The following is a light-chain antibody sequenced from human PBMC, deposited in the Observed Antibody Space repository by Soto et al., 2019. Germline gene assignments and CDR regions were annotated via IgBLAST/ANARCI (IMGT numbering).Light chain of an antibody. CDR3: QVWDTSGDPNYV. V-gene: IGLV3-21*02. Sequence: SYELTQPPSVSVAPGQTARITCGGDNIGTKNVHWYQQKPGQAPVLVVYDDSDRPSGIPERFSGSNSGLTATLTISGVEVGDEADYYCQVWDTSGDPNYVFGTGTQLTVL. J-gene: IGLJ1*01. CDR2: DDS. CDR1: NIGTKN.